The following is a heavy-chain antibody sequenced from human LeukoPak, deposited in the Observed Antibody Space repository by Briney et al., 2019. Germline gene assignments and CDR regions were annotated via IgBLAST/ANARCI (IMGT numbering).Heavy chain of an antibody. Sequence: GGSLRLSCAASGFTFSGSAMHWVRQASGKGLEWVGRIRSKANSYATAYAASVKGRFTISRDDSKNTAYLQMNSLETEDTAVYYCTRQCNGVSLPLINWFDPWGQGTLVTVSS. D-gene: IGHD2-8*01. J-gene: IGHJ5*02. CDR3: TRQCNGVSLPLINWFDP. CDR2: IRSKANSYAT. V-gene: IGHV3-73*01. CDR1: GFTFSGSA.